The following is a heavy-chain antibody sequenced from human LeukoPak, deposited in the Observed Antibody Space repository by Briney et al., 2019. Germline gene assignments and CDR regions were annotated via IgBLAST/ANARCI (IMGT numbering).Heavy chain of an antibody. CDR1: GFTFSSYW. D-gene: IGHD2-2*01. J-gene: IGHJ4*02. CDR3: AKGLDCSSTSCLNSY. Sequence: GGSLRLSCAASGFTFSSYWMSWVRQAPGKGLEWVAVISYDGSNKYYADSVKGRFTISRDNSKNTLYLQMNSLRAEDTAVYYCAKGLDCSSTSCLNSYWGQGTLVTVSS. V-gene: IGHV3-30*18. CDR2: ISYDGSNK.